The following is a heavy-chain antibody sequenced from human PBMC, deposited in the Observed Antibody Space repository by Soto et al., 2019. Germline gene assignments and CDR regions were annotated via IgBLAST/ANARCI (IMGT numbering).Heavy chain of an antibody. J-gene: IGHJ4*02. D-gene: IGHD3-10*01. V-gene: IGHV1-18*01. CDR2: ISCNNGDA. CDR1: GYTFTNYG. CDR3: ARDGDGSGRHYEY. Sequence: QVQLVQTGAEVKEPGASVKVSCKASGYTFTNYGISWVRQAPGQGLEWMGWISCNNGDANYVQSLRGRVTMTTDTSRVSVYMELRSLGADDTAVYYCARDGDGSGRHYEYWGQGTLVTVSS.